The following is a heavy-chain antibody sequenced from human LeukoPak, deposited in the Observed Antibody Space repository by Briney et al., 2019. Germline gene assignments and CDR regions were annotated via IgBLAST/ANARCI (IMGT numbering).Heavy chain of an antibody. CDR2: ISSSSSYI. CDR1: GFAFSSYS. CDR3: ARVAEMATISGYFDY. V-gene: IGHV3-21*01. D-gene: IGHD5-24*01. J-gene: IGHJ4*02. Sequence: SGGSLRLSCAASGFAFSSYSMNWVRQAPGKGLEWVSSISSSSSYIYYADSVKGRFTISRDNAKNSLYLQMNSLRAEDTAVYYCARVAEMATISGYFDYWGQGTLVTVSS.